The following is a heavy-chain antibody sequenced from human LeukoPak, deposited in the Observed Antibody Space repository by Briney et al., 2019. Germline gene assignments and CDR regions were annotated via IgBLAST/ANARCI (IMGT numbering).Heavy chain of an antibody. J-gene: IGHJ6*04. V-gene: IGHV1-2*02. D-gene: IGHD5-18*01. CDR1: AYIFTGYF. CDR2: MNPNGVGT. CDR3: VRSGYGYGYGCDVGA. Sequence: VQVSSNASAYIFTGYFIYWVRPAPGQGLEGMGSMNPNGVGTNYAQNFQGRVTMTRDTSISTAYLELSRLRSDDTAVYYCVRSGYGYGYGCDVGAWGKGTTLTVSP.